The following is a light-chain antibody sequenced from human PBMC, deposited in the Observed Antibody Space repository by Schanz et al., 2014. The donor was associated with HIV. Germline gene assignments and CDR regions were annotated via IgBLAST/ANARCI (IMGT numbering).Light chain of an antibody. CDR3: CSYAGSGTSNWV. CDR1: SSDVGGYNY. CDR2: DVN. J-gene: IGLJ3*02. Sequence: QSALTQPASVSGSPGQSITISCTGTSSDVGGYNYVSWYQHHPGKAPKLMIYDVNNRPSGASNRFSGSKSGNTASLTISGLQAEDEADYYCCSYAGSGTSNWVFGGGTKVT. V-gene: IGLV2-14*03.